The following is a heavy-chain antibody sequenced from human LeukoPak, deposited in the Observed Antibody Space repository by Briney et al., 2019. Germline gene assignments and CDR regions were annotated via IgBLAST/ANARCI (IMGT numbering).Heavy chain of an antibody. D-gene: IGHD6-19*01. CDR2: ISYDGSNK. V-gene: IGHV3-30*04. CDR3: ARVSSSGWYPDY. Sequence: PGRSLRLSCGASGFTFSSYAMHWVRQAPGKALECLAVISYDGSNKYYADSVKGRFTISRDNSKNTLYLQMNSLRAEDTAVYYCARVSSSGWYPDYWGQGTLVTVSS. J-gene: IGHJ4*02. CDR1: GFTFSSYA.